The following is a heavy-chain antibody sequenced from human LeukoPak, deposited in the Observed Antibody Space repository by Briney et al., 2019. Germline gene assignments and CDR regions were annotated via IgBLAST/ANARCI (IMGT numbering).Heavy chain of an antibody. CDR1: GYSFTTYW. CDR3: ARHTKSGYSGYESDY. J-gene: IGHJ4*02. CDR2: IYPADSTA. Sequence: GESLKISCKASGYSFTTYWIGWVRQMPGKGLEWMGIIYPADSTAHYSPSFQGQVTISVDKSVNTAYLHWSRLKASDTAMYYCARHTKSGYSGYESDYWGQGTLVTVSS. V-gene: IGHV5-51*01. D-gene: IGHD5-12*01.